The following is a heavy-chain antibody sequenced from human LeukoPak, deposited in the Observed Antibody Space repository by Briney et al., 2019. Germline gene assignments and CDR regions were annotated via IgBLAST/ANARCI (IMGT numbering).Heavy chain of an antibody. V-gene: IGHV3-53*01. CDR3: ARDLEDSSVYFLGGIVFDI. J-gene: IGHJ3*02. CDR1: GFTVSSNY. D-gene: IGHD3-22*01. CDR2: VYSGGST. Sequence: PGGSLRLSCAASGFTVSSNYMSWLRQAPGKGLEWVSVVYSGGSTYYADSVKGRFTISRDNSKNTLYLQMNSLRAEDTAVYYCARDLEDSSVYFLGGIVFDIWGQGTMVTVSS.